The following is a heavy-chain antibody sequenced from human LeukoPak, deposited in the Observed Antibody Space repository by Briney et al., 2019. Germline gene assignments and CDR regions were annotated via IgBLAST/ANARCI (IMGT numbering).Heavy chain of an antibody. CDR2: IYYSGST. CDR3: ARSSGVVIHNWFDP. Sequence: SETLSLTCTASGGSIRGSSYYWVWIRQPPGKGLEWIGTIYYSGSTYYNPSLKSRVTISADTSKNQLSLKVRSVTAADTAVYYCARSSGVVIHNWFDPWGQGTLVTVSS. CDR1: GGSIRGSSYY. V-gene: IGHV4-39*01. J-gene: IGHJ5*02. D-gene: IGHD3-3*01.